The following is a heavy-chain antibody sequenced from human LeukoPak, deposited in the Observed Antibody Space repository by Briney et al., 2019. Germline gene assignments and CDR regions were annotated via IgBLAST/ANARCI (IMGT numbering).Heavy chain of an antibody. J-gene: IGHJ4*02. V-gene: IGHV4-59*01. CDR2: IYYSGST. Sequence: SETLSLTRTVSGDSISSYYWSWIRQPPGKGLEWIGYIYYSGSTNYNPSLTSRVTISLDTSKNQFSLKLSSVTAADTAVYYCARGRYYFDYWGQGTLVTVSS. CDR1: GDSISSYY. CDR3: ARGRYYFDY.